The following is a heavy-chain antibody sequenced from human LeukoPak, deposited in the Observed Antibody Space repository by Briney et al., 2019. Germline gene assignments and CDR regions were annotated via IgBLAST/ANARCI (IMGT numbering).Heavy chain of an antibody. Sequence: SETLSLTCTVSGGSTTSYYWSWIRQPPGKGLEWIGYIYSSGSTNYNPSLKSRVTISVDTSKNQFSLNLSSVTAADTAVYYCARAKETTAAVIDYWGQGTLVTVSS. CDR2: IYSSGST. D-gene: IGHD6-13*01. CDR3: ARAKETTAAVIDY. J-gene: IGHJ4*02. CDR1: GGSTTSYY. V-gene: IGHV4-59*01.